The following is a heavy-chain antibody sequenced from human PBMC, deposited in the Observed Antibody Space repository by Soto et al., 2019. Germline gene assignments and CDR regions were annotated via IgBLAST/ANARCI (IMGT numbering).Heavy chain of an antibody. J-gene: IGHJ6*02. CDR1: GYTFTSYS. Sequence: KVSCKASGYTFTSYSMHWVRQAPGQGLEWMGIINPSGGSTSYAQKFQGRVTMTRDTSTSIVYMELSSLRSEDTAVYYCARGKIYSYGFYGMDVWGQGTTVTVSS. CDR3: ARGKIYSYGFYGMDV. V-gene: IGHV1-46*01. D-gene: IGHD5-18*01. CDR2: INPSGGST.